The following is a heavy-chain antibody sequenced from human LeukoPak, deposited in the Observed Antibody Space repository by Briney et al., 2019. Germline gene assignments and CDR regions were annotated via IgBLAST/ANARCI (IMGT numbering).Heavy chain of an antibody. CDR2: INHSGST. D-gene: IGHD3-16*01. CDR3: ARVRFAGDYGYYGMDV. V-gene: IGHV4-34*01. CDR1: GVSFSAYY. J-gene: IGHJ6*02. Sequence: SETLSPTCAVHGVSFSAYYWSWIRQPPGKGLEWIGEINHSGSTNYIPSLKSRVTMSVDTSKSQFSLRLTSVTAADTAVYYCARVRFAGDYGYYGMDVWGQGTTVTVSS.